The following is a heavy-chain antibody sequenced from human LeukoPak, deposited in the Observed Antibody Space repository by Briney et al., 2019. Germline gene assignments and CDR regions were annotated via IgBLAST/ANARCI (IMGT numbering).Heavy chain of an antibody. J-gene: IGHJ4*02. Sequence: RPGGSLRLSCEASGFTFDDYDMSWVRQAPGKGLEWVSGINWNGGDTGYADSVKGRFTISRDNAKNSLYLQMNSLRAEDTALYYCARGLSRDYYERSVQAEFDYWGQGTLVSVSS. CDR2: INWNGGDT. CDR1: GFTFDDYD. V-gene: IGHV3-20*04. D-gene: IGHD3-22*01. CDR3: ARGLSRDYYERSVQAEFDY.